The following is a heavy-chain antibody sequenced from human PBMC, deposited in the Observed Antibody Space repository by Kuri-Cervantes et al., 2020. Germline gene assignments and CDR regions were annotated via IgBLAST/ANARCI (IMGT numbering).Heavy chain of an antibody. J-gene: IGHJ4*02. D-gene: IGHD1-7*01. Sequence: GGSLRLSCKASGYTFTSYGISWVRQAPGQGLEWMGWISAYNGNTNYAQKLQGRVTMTTDTSTSTAYMELRSLRSEDTAVYYCAAVGYNWNYDQDDYWGQGTLVTVSS. CDR2: ISAYNGNT. CDR1: GYTFTSYG. CDR3: AAVGYNWNYDQDDY. V-gene: IGHV1-18*01.